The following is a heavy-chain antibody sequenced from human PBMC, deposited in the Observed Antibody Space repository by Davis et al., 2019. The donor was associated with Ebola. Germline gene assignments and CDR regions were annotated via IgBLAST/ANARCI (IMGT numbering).Heavy chain of an antibody. V-gene: IGHV4-59*01. D-gene: IGHD6-6*01. CDR3: ARDRDSTSPPYYYYYMDV. CDR2: IFYTGST. Sequence: MPSETLSLTCTVSGVSISSYYWSWIRQPPGKGLEWIGYIFYTGSTNYNPSLKSRVTISVDTSKNQFPLKLSSVTAADTAVYYCARDRDSTSPPYYYYYMDVWGKGTTVTVSS. CDR1: GVSISSYY. J-gene: IGHJ6*03.